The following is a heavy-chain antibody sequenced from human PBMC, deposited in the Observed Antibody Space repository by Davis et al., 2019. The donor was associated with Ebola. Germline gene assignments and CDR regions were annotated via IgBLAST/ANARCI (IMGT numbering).Heavy chain of an antibody. J-gene: IGHJ4*02. Sequence: PGGSLRLSCATSGFTFSSYWMSWVRQAPGKGLEWVGRIQSKTDGGTTDYAAPVKGRITISRDDSKNTLFLQMNSLKTEDTAVYYCTTDGRYCSTTSCYNFDYWGQGTLVTVSS. V-gene: IGHV3-15*01. CDR2: IQSKTDGGTT. CDR1: GFTFSSYW. D-gene: IGHD2-2*02. CDR3: TTDGRYCSTTSCYNFDY.